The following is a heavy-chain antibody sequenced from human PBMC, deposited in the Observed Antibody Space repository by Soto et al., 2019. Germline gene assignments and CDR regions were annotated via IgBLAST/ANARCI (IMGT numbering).Heavy chain of an antibody. CDR2: INPSDSHT. CDR3: ARHASYYVSSGYFGTY. Sequence: GESLISCQGAGYTFTNHWITWVLQMPGKGLEWMGRINPSDSHTNYSPSFQGHVTMSVDKSISTAYLQWSSLKASDSAMYYCARHASYYVSSGYFGTYWGQGTLVTVSS. J-gene: IGHJ4*02. CDR1: GYTFTNHW. V-gene: IGHV5-10-1*01. D-gene: IGHD3-22*01.